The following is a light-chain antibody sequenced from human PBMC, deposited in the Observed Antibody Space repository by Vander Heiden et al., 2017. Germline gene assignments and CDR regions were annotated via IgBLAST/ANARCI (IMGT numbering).Light chain of an antibody. Sequence: DIQVTQSPSSLSASVGDRVTITCRASQTISTYLNWYQYKPGKAPNLLIYAASNLQSGVPSRFSGRGSGTDFTLTISSLQPEDFATYYCQQSYTTPLTFGGGTKLEI. V-gene: IGKV1-39*01. J-gene: IGKJ4*01. CDR2: AAS. CDR1: QTISTY. CDR3: QQSYTTPLT.